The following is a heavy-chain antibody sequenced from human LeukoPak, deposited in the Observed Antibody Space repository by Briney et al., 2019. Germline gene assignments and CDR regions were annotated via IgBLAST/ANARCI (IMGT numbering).Heavy chain of an antibody. D-gene: IGHD3-9*01. CDR2: MNPNSGNT. V-gene: IGHV1-8*01. Sequence: ASVKVSCKASGYTFTSYDINWVRQATGQGLEWMGWMNPNSGNTGYAQKFQGRVTMTRNTSISTAYMELSSLRSEDTAVYYCAREVHTGYYLDYWGQGTLVTVSS. J-gene: IGHJ4*02. CDR1: GYTFTSYD. CDR3: AREVHTGYYLDY.